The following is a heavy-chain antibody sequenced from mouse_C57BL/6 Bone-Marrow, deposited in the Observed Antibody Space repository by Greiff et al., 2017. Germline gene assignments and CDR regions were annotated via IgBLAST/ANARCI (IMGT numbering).Heavy chain of an antibody. CDR2: IDPENGDT. V-gene: IGHV14-4*01. CDR3: TTVVHY. CDR1: GFNIKDDY. D-gene: IGHD1-1*01. J-gene: IGHJ2*01. Sequence: EVQRVESGAELVRPGASLKLSCTASGFNIKDDYMHWVKQRPEQGLEWIGWIDPENGDTEYASKFQGKATITADTSSNTAYLQLSSLTSEDTAVYYCTTVVHYWGQGTTLTVSS.